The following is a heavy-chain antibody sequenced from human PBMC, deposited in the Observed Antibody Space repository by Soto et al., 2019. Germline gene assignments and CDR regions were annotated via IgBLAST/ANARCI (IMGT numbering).Heavy chain of an antibody. CDR3: ARDPKTSGGQHWAFNYFDS. J-gene: IGHJ4*02. V-gene: IGHV3-30-3*01. CDR1: GFSFSISP. Sequence: QVQLVESGGGVVQPGRSLRLSCAASGFSFSISPMHWVRQAPGKGPEWVALISYDGTNKFYADSVKGRFTISRDNSKITLYLQVDSLRPEDAAVYYCARDPKTSGGQHWAFNYFDSWGQGTLGTVSS. D-gene: IGHD7-27*01. CDR2: ISYDGTNK.